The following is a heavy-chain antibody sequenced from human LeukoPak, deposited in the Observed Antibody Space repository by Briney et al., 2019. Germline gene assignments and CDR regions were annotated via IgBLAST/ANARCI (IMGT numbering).Heavy chain of an antibody. CDR2: ISYDRSNK. V-gene: IGHV3-30-3*01. CDR1: GFTFSSYA. D-gene: IGHD1-26*01. CDR3: ARDKMGATFDY. J-gene: IGHJ4*02. Sequence: GRSLRLSCAASGFTFSSYAMHWVRQAPGKGLEWVAVISYDRSNKYYADSVKGRFTISRDNSKNTLYLQMNSLRAEDTAVYYCARDKMGATFDYWGQGTLVTVSS.